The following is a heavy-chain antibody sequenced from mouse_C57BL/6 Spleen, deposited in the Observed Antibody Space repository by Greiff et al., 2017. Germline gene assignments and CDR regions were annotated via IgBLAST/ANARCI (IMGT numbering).Heavy chain of an antibody. J-gene: IGHJ4*01. CDR1: GYTFTSYW. V-gene: IGHV1-53*01. CDR3: ARYSSGYGAMDY. CDR2: INPSNGGT. Sequence: QVQLQQPGTELVKPGASVKLSCTASGYTFTSYWMHWVKQRPGQGLEWIGNINPSNGGTNYNEKFKSKATLTVDKSSSTAYMQLSSLTSEDSAVYYCARYSSGYGAMDYWGQGTSVTVSS. D-gene: IGHD3-2*02.